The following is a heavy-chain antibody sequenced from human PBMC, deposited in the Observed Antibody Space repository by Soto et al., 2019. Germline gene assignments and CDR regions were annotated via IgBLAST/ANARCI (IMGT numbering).Heavy chain of an antibody. Sequence: EVQVVESGGDLVKPGESLRLSCAASGCSFSNYRMNWVRQAPGKGLQWVACIVGRINDINYGESVRGRFTISRDNAKKTAYVKMNSLRAEDTAIYYCSRVGDGSSVVRDNWFDTWGQGTLVTVSS. J-gene: IGHJ5*02. V-gene: IGHV3-21*01. D-gene: IGHD3-22*01. CDR2: IVGRINDI. CDR3: SRVGDGSSVVRDNWFDT. CDR1: GCSFSNYR.